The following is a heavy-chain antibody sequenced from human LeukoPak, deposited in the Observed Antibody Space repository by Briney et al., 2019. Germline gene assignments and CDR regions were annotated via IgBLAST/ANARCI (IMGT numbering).Heavy chain of an antibody. V-gene: IGHV3-13*01. J-gene: IGHJ2*01. CDR1: GFTFSSYD. D-gene: IGHD2-15*01. CDR2: IGTAGDT. Sequence: GGSLRLSCAASGFTFSSYDVHWVRQATGKGLEWVSAIGTAGDTYYPGSVKGRFTISRENAKNSLYLQMNSLRAGDTAVYYCARAEGFGYFDLWGRGTLVTVSS. CDR3: ARAEGFGYFDL.